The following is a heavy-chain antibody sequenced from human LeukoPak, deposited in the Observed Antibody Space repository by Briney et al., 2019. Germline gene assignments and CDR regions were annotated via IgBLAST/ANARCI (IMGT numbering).Heavy chain of an antibody. D-gene: IGHD3-9*01. CDR2: ISGSGGST. V-gene: IGHV3-23*01. Sequence: GGSLRLSCAASRFTFSRYAMSWVRQAPGKGLEWVSAISGSGGSTYYADSVKGRFTISRDNSKNTLYLQMNSLRAKDTAVYYCAKVQSDWLLIYYFDYWGQGTLVTVSS. J-gene: IGHJ4*02. CDR1: RFTFSRYA. CDR3: AKVQSDWLLIYYFDY.